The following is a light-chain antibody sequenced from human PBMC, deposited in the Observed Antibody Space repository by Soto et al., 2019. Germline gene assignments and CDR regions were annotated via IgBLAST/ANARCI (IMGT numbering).Light chain of an antibody. CDR3: SSYTTSNTRQIV. J-gene: IGLJ1*01. V-gene: IGLV2-14*01. CDR1: SSDVGGYTY. CDR2: DVS. Sequence: QSVLTQPASVSGSPGQAITISCTGTSSDVGGYTYVSWYQQHPGKAPKFIIYDVSNRPSGVSNRFSCSKSGNTASLTISGLQDEEEADYYCSSYTTSNTRQIVFGTGTKVTV.